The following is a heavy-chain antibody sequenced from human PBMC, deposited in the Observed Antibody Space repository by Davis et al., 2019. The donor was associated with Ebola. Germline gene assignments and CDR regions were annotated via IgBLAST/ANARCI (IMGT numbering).Heavy chain of an antibody. V-gene: IGHV3-30*02. D-gene: IGHD7-27*01. CDR2: IRSDGSDK. CDR3: AREPQLGKAFDI. Sequence: GESLKISCAASGFTFSNYAIHWVRQAPGKGLEWAALIRSDGSDKYYADSVKDRFSISRDNSKNTLYVQMNSLRAEDTAVYYCAREPQLGKAFDIWGQGTMVTVSS. J-gene: IGHJ3*02. CDR1: GFTFSNYA.